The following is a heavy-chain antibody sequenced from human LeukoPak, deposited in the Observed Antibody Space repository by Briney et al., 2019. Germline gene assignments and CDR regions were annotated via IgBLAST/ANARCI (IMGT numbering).Heavy chain of an antibody. CDR1: GASISGYY. J-gene: IGHJ4*02. V-gene: IGHV4-59*01. CDR3: ARVGRSSSWVDY. D-gene: IGHD6-13*01. Sequence: SETLSRTCTVSGASISGYYWNWIRQPPGKGLEWIGYMYYSGSTNYNPSLKSRVTISVDTSKNQFSLKLSSVTAADTAVYYCARVGRSSSWVDYWGQGTLVTVSS. CDR2: MYYSGST.